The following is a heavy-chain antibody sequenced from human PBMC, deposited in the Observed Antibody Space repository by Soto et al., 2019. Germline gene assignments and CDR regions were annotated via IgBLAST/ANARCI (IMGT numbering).Heavy chain of an antibody. V-gene: IGHV5-51*01. Sequence: PGESLKISCKGSGYSFTSYWIGWVRQMPGKGLEWMGIIYPGDSDTRYSPSFQGQVTISADKSISTAYLQWSSLKASDTAMYYCARLDYRIYYYYGMDVWGQGTTVTVSS. D-gene: IGHD4-4*01. CDR3: ARLDYRIYYYYGMDV. CDR1: GYSFTSYW. J-gene: IGHJ6*02. CDR2: IYPGDSDT.